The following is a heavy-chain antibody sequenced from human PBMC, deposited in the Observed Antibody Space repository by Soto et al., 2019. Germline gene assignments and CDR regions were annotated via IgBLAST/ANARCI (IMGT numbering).Heavy chain of an antibody. CDR3: ARXXAVAGTDSHWFDP. D-gene: IGHD6-19*01. CDR1: GYTFTSYG. Sequence: VKVSCKASGYTFTSYGISWVRQAPGQGLEWMGWISAYNGNTNYAQKLQGRVTMTTDTSTSTAYMELRSLRSDDTAVYYCARXXAVAGTDSHWFDPWGQGTLVTVSS. CDR2: ISAYNGNT. J-gene: IGHJ5*02. V-gene: IGHV1-18*01.